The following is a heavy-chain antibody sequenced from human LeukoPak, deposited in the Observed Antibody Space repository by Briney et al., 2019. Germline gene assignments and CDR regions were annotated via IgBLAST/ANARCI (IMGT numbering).Heavy chain of an antibody. CDR3: ARDPDYYGSGSYAEAGIVY. D-gene: IGHD3-10*01. Sequence: PGGSLRLSCAASGFTFSDYYMSWIRQAPGKGLEWVSYISSSGSTIYYADPVKGRFTISRDNAKNSLYLQMNSLRAEDTAVYYCARDPDYYGSGSYAEAGIVYWGQGTLVTVSS. CDR2: ISSSGSTI. J-gene: IGHJ4*02. V-gene: IGHV3-11*01. CDR1: GFTFSDYY.